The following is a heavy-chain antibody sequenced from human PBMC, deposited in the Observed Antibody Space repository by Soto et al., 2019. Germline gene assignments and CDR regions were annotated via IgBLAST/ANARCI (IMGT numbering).Heavy chain of an antibody. CDR2: IYYSGST. CDR1: GGSISSYY. Sequence: SETLFLTCTVYGGSISSYYWSWIRQPPGKGLEWIGYIYYSGSTNYNPSLKSRVTISVDTSKNQFSLKLSSVTAADTAVYYCAGAEKYYDFWSGQHLIDPWGQGTLVTVSS. CDR3: AGAEKYYDFWSGQHLIDP. J-gene: IGHJ5*02. D-gene: IGHD3-3*01. V-gene: IGHV4-59*01.